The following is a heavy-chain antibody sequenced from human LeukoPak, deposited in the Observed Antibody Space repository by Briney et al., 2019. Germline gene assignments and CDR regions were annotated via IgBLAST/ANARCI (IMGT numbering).Heavy chain of an antibody. J-gene: IGHJ4*02. D-gene: IGHD3-3*01. Sequence: GGSLRLSCAASGFTFSSCAMHWVRQAPGKGLEWVAVISYDGSNKYYADSVKGRFTISRDNSKNTLYLQMNSLRAEDTAVYYCARGLDFWSGYTAAPLDYWGQGTLVTVSS. V-gene: IGHV3-30-3*01. CDR3: ARGLDFWSGYTAAPLDY. CDR1: GFTFSSCA. CDR2: ISYDGSNK.